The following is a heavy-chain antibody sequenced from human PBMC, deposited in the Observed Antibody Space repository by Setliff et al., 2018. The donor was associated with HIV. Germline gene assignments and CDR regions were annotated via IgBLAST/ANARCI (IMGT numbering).Heavy chain of an antibody. CDR1: GDSISRHY. CDR3: ATGGGNYYDC. J-gene: IGHJ4*02. CDR2: INSNGSFI. Sequence: PSETLSLTCNVSGDSISRHYWNWVRLAPGKGLECVSFINSNGSFIFYADSVKGRFTISRDNAKNTLYLQMNSLRAEDTGVYYCATGGGNYYDCWGQGALVTVSS. D-gene: IGHD7-27*01. V-gene: IGHV3-21*01.